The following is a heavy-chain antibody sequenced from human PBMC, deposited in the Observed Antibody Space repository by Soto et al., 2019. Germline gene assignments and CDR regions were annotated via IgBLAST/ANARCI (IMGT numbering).Heavy chain of an antibody. CDR3: ARGREYSGYDIYYYYYYYMDV. Sequence: ASVKVSCKASGYTFTSYDINWVRQATGQGLEWMGWMNPNSGNTGYAQKFQGRVTMTRNTSISTAYMELSSLRSEDTAVYYCARGREYSGYDIYYYYYYYMDVWGKGTTVTVS. CDR2: MNPNSGNT. CDR1: GYTFTSYD. V-gene: IGHV1-8*01. J-gene: IGHJ6*03. D-gene: IGHD5-12*01.